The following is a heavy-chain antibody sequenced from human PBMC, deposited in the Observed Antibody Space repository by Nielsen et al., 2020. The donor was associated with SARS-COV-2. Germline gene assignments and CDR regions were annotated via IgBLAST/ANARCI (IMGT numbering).Heavy chain of an antibody. V-gene: IGHV4-34*01. CDR2: INHSGST. Sequence: SETLSLTCTVSGGSISGYYWSWIRQPPGKGLEWIGEINHSGSTNYNPSLKSRVTISVDTSKNQFSLKLSSVTAADTAVYYCARQARPLDLPYWYFDLWGRGTLVTVSS. CDR3: ARQARPLDLPYWYFDL. J-gene: IGHJ2*01. CDR1: GGSISGYY.